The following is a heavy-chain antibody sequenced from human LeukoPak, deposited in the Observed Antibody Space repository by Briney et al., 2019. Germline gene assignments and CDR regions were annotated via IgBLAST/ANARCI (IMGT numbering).Heavy chain of an antibody. Sequence: PGGSLRLSCAASGFTFSDSALHWVRQAPGKGLEWVAVMSSDGFDKYYADSVKGRCTISRDNSNSTMYLQMSNLRAEDTAVYYCAKALAMTTVGYLQHWGQGTLVTVSS. V-gene: IGHV3-30*18. CDR2: MSSDGFDK. D-gene: IGHD4-11*01. CDR1: GFTFSDSA. J-gene: IGHJ4*02. CDR3: AKALAMTTVGYLQH.